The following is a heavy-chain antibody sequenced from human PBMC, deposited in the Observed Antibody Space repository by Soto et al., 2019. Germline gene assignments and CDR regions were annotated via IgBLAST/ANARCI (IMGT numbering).Heavy chain of an antibody. D-gene: IGHD6-6*01. CDR1: GYTFTGYY. Sequence: ASVKVSCKASGYTFTGYYLHWVRQAPGQGPEWVGKIDPDSGDTDQSQKFQGRVTLTRDTAIDTAYMQLNSLKIDDTAVYYCAREVVETSSLWLDPWGQGTLVTVSS. CDR2: IDPDSGDT. CDR3: AREVVETSSLWLDP. J-gene: IGHJ5*02. V-gene: IGHV1-2*02.